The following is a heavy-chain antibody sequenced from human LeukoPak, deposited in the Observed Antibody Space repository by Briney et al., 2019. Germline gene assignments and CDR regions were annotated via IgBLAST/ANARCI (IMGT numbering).Heavy chain of an antibody. J-gene: IGHJ6*02. CDR2: TYYSGST. CDR1: GGSISSGGYY. CDR3: ARDSYDYYYGMDV. Sequence: TLSLTCTVSGGSISSGGYYWSWIRQHPWKGLEWIGYTYYSGSTYYNPSLKSRVTISVDTSKNQFSLKLSSVTAADTAVYYCARDSYDYYYGMDVWGQGTTVTVSS. V-gene: IGHV4-31*03. D-gene: IGHD3-16*01.